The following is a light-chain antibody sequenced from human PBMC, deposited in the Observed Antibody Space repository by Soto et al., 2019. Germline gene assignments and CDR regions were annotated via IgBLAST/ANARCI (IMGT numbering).Light chain of an antibody. CDR1: QSVNIY. CDR3: QQRFNLSRT. J-gene: IGKJ1*01. Sequence: IVLTQSPATLSLALGERATLSCRASQSVNIYLVWYQQKPGQTPRLLIYDASNRATGIPASFSGSVSGTDFTLTIRSLEPEDAAVCYCQQRFNLSRTFGKGTKVDIK. CDR2: DAS. V-gene: IGKV3-11*01.